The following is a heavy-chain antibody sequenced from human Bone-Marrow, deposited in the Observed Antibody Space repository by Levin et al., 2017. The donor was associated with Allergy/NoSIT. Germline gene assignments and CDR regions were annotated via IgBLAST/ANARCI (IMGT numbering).Heavy chain of an antibody. Sequence: ASVKVSCKVSGYTLNNLAIHWVRQAPGTGLEWMGGFDPEDYETIYAQKFQGRVTMSEDTSTDTAYMELSSLRSEDTAVFYCAMTTKYYDSSGYYYRSWGQGTLVTVSS. CDR1: GYTLNNLA. CDR2: FDPEDYET. J-gene: IGHJ5*02. CDR3: AMTTKYYDSSGYYYRS. V-gene: IGHV1-24*01. D-gene: IGHD3-22*01.